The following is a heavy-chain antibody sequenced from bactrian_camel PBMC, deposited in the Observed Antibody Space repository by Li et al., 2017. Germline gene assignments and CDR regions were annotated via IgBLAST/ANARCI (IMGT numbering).Heavy chain of an antibody. CDR3: AKEEGVGGNQFGYTY. CDR2: ISPSGDIT. CDR1: GFTAGFGFSSYY. V-gene: IGHV3S1*01. D-gene: IGHD5*01. J-gene: IGHJ4*01. Sequence: HVQLVESGGGLVQPGGSLMLSCAASGFTAGFGFSSYYMNWVRQSPGKGLEWVSAISPSGDITNYADSVKGQFTISRDNAKNTVYLQMNSLKTEDTAMYYCAKEEGVGGNQFGYTYWGQGTQVTVS.